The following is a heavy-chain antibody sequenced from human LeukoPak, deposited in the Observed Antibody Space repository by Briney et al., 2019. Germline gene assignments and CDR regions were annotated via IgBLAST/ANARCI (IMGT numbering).Heavy chain of an antibody. CDR3: ARDARQQLVERFDY. CDR1: GFTFSDYY. V-gene: IGHV3-11*01. D-gene: IGHD6-13*01. Sequence: GGSLRLSCAASGFTFSDYYMTWIRQAPGKGLEWVSYISSSGSTIYHADSVKGRFTISGDNAKNSLYLQMNSLRAEDTAVYYCARDARQQLVERFDYWGQGTLVTVSS. CDR2: ISSSGSTI. J-gene: IGHJ4*02.